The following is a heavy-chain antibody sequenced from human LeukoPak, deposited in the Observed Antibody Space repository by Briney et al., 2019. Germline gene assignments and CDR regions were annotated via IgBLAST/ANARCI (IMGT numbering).Heavy chain of an antibody. J-gene: IGHJ4*02. V-gene: IGHV3-23*01. CDR2: ISASGGHT. CDR3: AKEETTVVTPGADF. CDR1: GFTFSSYA. Sequence: GGSLRLSCAASGFTFSSYAITWVHQAPGKGLEGVSAISASGGHTYYADSVKGRFTISRDTSKNTVYLQMNSLTAEDTAVYYCAKEETTVVTPGADFWGQGTLVTVSS. D-gene: IGHD4-23*01.